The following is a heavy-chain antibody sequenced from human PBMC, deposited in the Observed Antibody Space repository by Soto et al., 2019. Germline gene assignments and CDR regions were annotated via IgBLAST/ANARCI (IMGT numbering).Heavy chain of an antibody. J-gene: IGHJ4*02. CDR1: GGTFSSYR. Sequence: ASVKVSCKASGGTFSSYRINWVRQAPGQGLEWVGGIVPIYRTADYAQKLQGRVTMTTDTSTSTAYMELRSLRSDDTAVYYCARADQIVATYMDYWGQGTLVTVSS. CDR3: ARADQIVATYMDY. D-gene: IGHD5-12*01. V-gene: IGHV1-69*05. CDR2: IVPIYRTA.